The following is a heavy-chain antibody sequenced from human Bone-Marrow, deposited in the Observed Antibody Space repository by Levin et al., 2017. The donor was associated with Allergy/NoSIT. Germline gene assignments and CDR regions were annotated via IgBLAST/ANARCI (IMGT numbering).Heavy chain of an antibody. CDR2: ISKSSTNI. CDR3: AREEEDDSYDNYYYYGMDV. J-gene: IGHJ6*02. V-gene: IGHV3-11*04. CDR1: GFTFTDAY. Sequence: GGSLRLSCTASGFTFTDAYMSWIHQAPGKGLEWVSYISKSSTNIYYADSVKGRFTISRDNAKNSLYLQMNSLRAEDTAVYYCAREEEDDSYDNYYYYGMDVWGQGTTVTVSS. D-gene: IGHD5-18*01.